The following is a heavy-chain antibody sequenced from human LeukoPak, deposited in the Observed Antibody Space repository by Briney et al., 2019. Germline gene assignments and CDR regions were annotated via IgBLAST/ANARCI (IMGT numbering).Heavy chain of an antibody. CDR1: GFTFSNFA. V-gene: IGHV3-23*01. CDR3: AKRQWLGHGGPYDS. D-gene: IGHD6-19*01. Sequence: GGYLRLSCAASGFTFSNFAVVWVRQAPGKGLEWVCAIYYADSVRGRFTISRDNSKSTVSLQMNSLSAEDTALYYCAKRQWLGHGGPYDSWGQGTPVTVSS. CDR2: I. J-gene: IGHJ4*02.